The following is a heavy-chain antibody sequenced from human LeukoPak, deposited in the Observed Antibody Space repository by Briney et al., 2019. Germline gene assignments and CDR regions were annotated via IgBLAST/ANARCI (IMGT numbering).Heavy chain of an antibody. CDR2: ISSGGTTM. J-gene: IGHJ4*02. D-gene: IGHD3-22*01. V-gene: IGHV3-48*01. CDR1: GFSFSSYS. Sequence: GGSLRLSCAASGFSFSSYSMNWVRQAPGTGLEWVSYISSGGTTMYYTDSVKGRFTISRDNSENTVYLQMNSLRAEDTAVYYCAKSEVYYFGTSGGFDYWGQGTLVTVAS. CDR3: AKSEVYYFGTSGGFDY.